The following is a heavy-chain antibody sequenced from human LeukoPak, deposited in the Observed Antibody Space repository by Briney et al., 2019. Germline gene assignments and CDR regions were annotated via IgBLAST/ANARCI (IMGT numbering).Heavy chain of an antibody. J-gene: IGHJ4*02. Sequence: SETLSLTCAVSGYSISSGHYWGWIRQPPGKGLEWIGSIYHSGSTYYNPSLRSRLTISVDTSRNQFSLKLTSVTAADTAVYYCARLFWSGYHYFDYWGQGTLITVSS. V-gene: IGHV4-38-2*01. CDR2: IYHSGST. CDR1: GYSISSGHY. D-gene: IGHD3-3*01. CDR3: ARLFWSGYHYFDY.